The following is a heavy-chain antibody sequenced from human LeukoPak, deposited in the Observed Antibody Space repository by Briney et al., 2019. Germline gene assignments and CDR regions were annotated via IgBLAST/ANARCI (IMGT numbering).Heavy chain of an antibody. D-gene: IGHD3-22*01. J-gene: IGHJ3*02. CDR3: AKKYYYDGSGSFPHDAFDI. CDR1: GFTFNNYA. Sequence: GGSLRLPCAASGFTFNNYAMGWVRQAPGKGLEWVSGISGTGGSRYYADSVKGRFTISRDNSKNTLSLQMNSLRVEDTAIYYCAKKYYYDGSGSFPHDAFDIWGQGTMVTVSS. CDR2: ISGTGGSR. V-gene: IGHV3-23*01.